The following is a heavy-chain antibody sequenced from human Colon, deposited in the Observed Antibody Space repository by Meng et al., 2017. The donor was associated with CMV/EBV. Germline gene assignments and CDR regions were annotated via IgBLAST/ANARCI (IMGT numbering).Heavy chain of an antibody. D-gene: IGHD1-1*01. CDR1: GFTFSSSG. J-gene: IGHJ4*02. Sequence: LSCAASGFTFSSSGMHWLRQAPGKGLEWVAIISYDGNNKYYADSVKGRFTISRDNSKNTLYLQMNSLRAEDTAVYYCARYDGGFDYWGQGTLVTVSS. CDR3: ARYDGGFDY. V-gene: IGHV3-30*03. CDR2: ISYDGNNK.